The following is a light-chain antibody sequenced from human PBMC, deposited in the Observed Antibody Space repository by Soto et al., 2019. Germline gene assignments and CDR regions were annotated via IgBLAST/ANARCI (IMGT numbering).Light chain of an antibody. V-gene: IGKV4-1*01. CDR2: WAS. Sequence: DIVMTQSPDSLAVSLGERATINCKSSQSVFYSSNNKNYLAWYQKKPGQPPKLLIYWASTRKSGVPDRFSGSGSGTDFTLTISSLQAEDVAVYYCLQDINYPWTFGQGTKVEIK. CDR1: QSVFYSSNNKNY. J-gene: IGKJ1*01. CDR3: LQDINYPWT.